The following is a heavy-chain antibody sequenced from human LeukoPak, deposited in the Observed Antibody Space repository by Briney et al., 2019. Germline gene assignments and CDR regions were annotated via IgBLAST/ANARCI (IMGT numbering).Heavy chain of an antibody. CDR1: GFNFCDYY. D-gene: IGHD3-16*01. J-gene: IGHJ4*02. Sequence: KPGGSLRLSCAASGFNFCDYYMSWIRQAPGKGLEWLTHISGSGSTIQYADSVKGRFIISRDNAENSLYLQMNSLGREDTAVYYCARSWGVVAFDYWGQGTLVTVTS. V-gene: IGHV3-11*04. CDR3: ARSWGVVAFDY. CDR2: ISGSGSTI.